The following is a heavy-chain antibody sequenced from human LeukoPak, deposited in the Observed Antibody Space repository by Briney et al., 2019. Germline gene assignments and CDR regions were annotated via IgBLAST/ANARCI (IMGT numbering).Heavy chain of an antibody. D-gene: IGHD6-19*01. CDR3: AKDRVSGWYGRRGYYFDY. CDR1: GFTFSSYG. Sequence: GRSLRLFCAASGFTFSSYGMHWVRQAPGKGLEWVAVISYDGSNKYYAASVKGRFTIARDNSKNTLYLQMNSLRAEDTAVYYCAKDRVSGWYGRRGYYFDYWGQGTLVTVSS. J-gene: IGHJ4*02. CDR2: ISYDGSNK. V-gene: IGHV3-30*18.